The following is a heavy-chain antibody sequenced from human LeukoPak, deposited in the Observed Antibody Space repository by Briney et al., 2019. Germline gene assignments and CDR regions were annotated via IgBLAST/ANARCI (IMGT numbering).Heavy chain of an antibody. D-gene: IGHD3-9*01. CDR1: GVTFSSTV. CDR3: ARVRRLVPDY. J-gene: IGHJ4*02. V-gene: IGHV3-48*01. CDR2: ISSSSSTI. Sequence: PGGSLRLSCVGSGVTFSSTVMSWVRQAPGKGLEWVSYISSSSSTIYYADSVKGRFTISRDNAKNSLYLQMNSLRAEDTAVYYCARVRRLVPDYWGQGTLVTVSS.